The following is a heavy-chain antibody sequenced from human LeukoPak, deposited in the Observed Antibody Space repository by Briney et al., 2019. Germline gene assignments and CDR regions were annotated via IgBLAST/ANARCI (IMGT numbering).Heavy chain of an antibody. J-gene: IGHJ4*02. D-gene: IGHD1-26*01. Sequence: ASVMVSYTASGYTFTSYGISWVRQAPGQGLEWMGWISAYNGNTNYAQKLQGRVTMTTDTSTSTAYMEVRSLRSDDTAVYYCAREVGRGFDYWGQGTLVTVSS. CDR2: ISAYNGNT. CDR3: AREVGRGFDY. V-gene: IGHV1-18*01. CDR1: GYTFTSYG.